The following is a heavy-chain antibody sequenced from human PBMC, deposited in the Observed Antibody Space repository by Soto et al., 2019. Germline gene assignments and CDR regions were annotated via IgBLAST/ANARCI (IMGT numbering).Heavy chain of an antibody. D-gene: IGHD1-26*01. CDR2: IYYTGDT. J-gene: IGHJ4*02. CDR1: GDSTTSGGYY. CDR3: ARGAPRPRDVPTYFHI. V-gene: IGHV4-31*03. Sequence: QVQLQESGPGLVRPSQTLSLTCTVSGDSTTSGGYYWSWVRQHPGKGLEWVGSIYYTGDTYYNPSLKSRSTVSIDTSNHEFSLMVSSVTAADTAVYFCARGAPRPRDVPTYFHIWGQGTLVSVSS.